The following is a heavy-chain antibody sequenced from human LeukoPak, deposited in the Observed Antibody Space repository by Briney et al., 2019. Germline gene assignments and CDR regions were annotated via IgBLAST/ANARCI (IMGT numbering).Heavy chain of an antibody. CDR1: GGTFSSYA. V-gene: IGHV1-69*06. J-gene: IGHJ4*02. D-gene: IGHD2-15*01. CDR2: IIPIFGTA. Sequence: SVKVSCKASGGTFSSYAISWVRQAPGQGLEWMGGIIPIFGTANYAQKFQGRVTITADKSTSTAYMELSSLRSEDTAVYYCAGAYCSGGSCYFGYWGQGTLVTVSS. CDR3: AGAYCSGGSCYFGY.